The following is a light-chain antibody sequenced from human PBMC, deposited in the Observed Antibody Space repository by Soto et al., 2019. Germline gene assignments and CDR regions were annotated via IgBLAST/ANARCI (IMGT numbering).Light chain of an antibody. CDR3: NSYTSSSTRV. V-gene: IGLV2-14*01. CDR2: EVS. Sequence: QSALTQPASVSGSPGQSITISCTGTSSDVGGYKFVSWYQHHPGKAHKLLIYEVSNRPSGVSNRFSGSKSGNTASLTISGLQAEDEADYYCNSYTSSSTRVFGGGTKVTVL. CDR1: SSDVGGYKF. J-gene: IGLJ2*01.